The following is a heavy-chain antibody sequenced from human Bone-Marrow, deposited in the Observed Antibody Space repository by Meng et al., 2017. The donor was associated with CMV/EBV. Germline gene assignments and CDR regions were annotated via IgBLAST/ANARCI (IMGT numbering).Heavy chain of an antibody. D-gene: IGHD3-10*01. Sequence: KVSRTASGYTFPDFYFHWVRQAPGQGLEWMGWVDPKSGVSKYTQRFQGRVTMTRDTSINTVYMEVSGLTSDDTAVNYCARDPYGPLDYWGQGTLVTVSS. CDR3: ARDPYGPLDY. V-gene: IGHV1-2*02. J-gene: IGHJ4*02. CDR1: GYTFPDFY. CDR2: VDPKSGVS.